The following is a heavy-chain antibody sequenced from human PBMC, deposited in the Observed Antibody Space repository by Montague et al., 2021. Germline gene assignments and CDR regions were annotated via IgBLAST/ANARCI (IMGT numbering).Heavy chain of an antibody. D-gene: IGHD1-1*01. Sequence: CAISGDSASSVSSACTWIRQSPSRRLEWLRRTYYSSTCHNDYAVSMSGRIIINPDTSNNQFSLHLNSVIPEDTGVYYCASWHHNSGRLDYWDQGALVTVSS. CDR2: TYYSSTCHN. CDR3: ASWHHNSGRLDY. V-gene: IGHV6-1*01. CDR1: GDSASSVSSA. J-gene: IGHJ4*02.